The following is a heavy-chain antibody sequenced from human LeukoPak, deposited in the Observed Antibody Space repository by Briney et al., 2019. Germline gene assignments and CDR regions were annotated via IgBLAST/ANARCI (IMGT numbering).Heavy chain of an antibody. CDR1: AYTFTNYG. CDR3: ARGGIRAAGLPHLDY. J-gene: IGHJ4*02. Sequence: GASVKVSCTASAYTFTNYGISWVRQAPGQGLEWMGWISAYNGNTNYAQKLQGRVTMTTDTSTSTAYMEMRSLRSDDTAVHYCARGGIRAAGLPHLDYWGQGTLVTVPS. D-gene: IGHD6-13*01. V-gene: IGHV1-18*01. CDR2: ISAYNGNT.